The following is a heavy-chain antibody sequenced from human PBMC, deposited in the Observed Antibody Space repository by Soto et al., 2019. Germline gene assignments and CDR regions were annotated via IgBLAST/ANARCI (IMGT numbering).Heavy chain of an antibody. CDR3: ARHGSKANNNWFDP. CDR1: GGSISSSSYY. Sequence: QLQLQESGPGLVKPSETLSLTCTVSGGSISSSSYYWGWIRQPPGKGLEWIGSIYYSGSTYYNPSLKSRVTISVDTSKNQFSLKLSSVTAADTAVYYCARHGSKANNNWFDPWGQGTLVTVSS. J-gene: IGHJ5*02. CDR2: IYYSGST. V-gene: IGHV4-39*01.